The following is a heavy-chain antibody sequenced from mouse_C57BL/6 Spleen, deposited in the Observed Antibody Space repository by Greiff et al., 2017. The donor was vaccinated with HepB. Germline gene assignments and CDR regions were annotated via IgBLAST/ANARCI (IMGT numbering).Heavy chain of an antibody. CDR2: INPNNGGT. V-gene: IGHV1-26*01. D-gene: IGHD2-5*01. Sequence: EVQLQQSGPELVKPGASVKISCKASGYTFTDYYMNWVKQSHGKSLEWIGDINPNNGGTSYNQKFKGKATLTVDKSSSTAYMELRSLTSEDSAVYYCARSYYSNYSDYWGQGTTLTVSS. J-gene: IGHJ2*01. CDR1: GYTFTDYY. CDR3: ARSYYSNYSDY.